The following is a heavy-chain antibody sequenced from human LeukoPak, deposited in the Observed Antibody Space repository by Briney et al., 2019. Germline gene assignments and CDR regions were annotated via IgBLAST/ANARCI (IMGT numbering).Heavy chain of an antibody. CDR1: GFTFSSYG. J-gene: IGHJ6*03. V-gene: IGHV3-30*18. Sequence: GGSLRLSCAASGFTFSSYGMHWVRQAPGKGLEWVAVISYDGSNKYYADSVKGRFTISRDNSKNALYLQMNSLRAEDTAVYYCAKELRDYGSGYLYYYMDVWGKGTTVTVSS. D-gene: IGHD3-10*01. CDR3: AKELRDYGSGYLYYYMDV. CDR2: ISYDGSNK.